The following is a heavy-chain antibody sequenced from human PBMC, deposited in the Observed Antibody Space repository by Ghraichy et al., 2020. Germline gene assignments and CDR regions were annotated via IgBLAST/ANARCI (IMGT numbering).Heavy chain of an antibody. J-gene: IGHJ6*02. CDR3: ARHLDCSSTSCYMGSNLPAYYYGMDV. CDR2: IYYSGST. Sequence: SETLSLTCTVSGGSISSSSYYWGWIRQPPGKGLEWIGSIYYSGSTYYNPSLKSRVTISVETSKNQFSLKLSSVTAADTAVYYCARHLDCSSTSCYMGSNLPAYYYGMDVWGQGTTVTVSS. D-gene: IGHD2-2*02. CDR1: GGSISSSSYY. V-gene: IGHV4-39*01.